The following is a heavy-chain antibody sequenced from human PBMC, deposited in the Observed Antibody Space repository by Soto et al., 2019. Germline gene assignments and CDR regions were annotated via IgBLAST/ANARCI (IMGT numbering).Heavy chain of an antibody. Sequence: QVQLVESGGGVVQPGRSLRLSCAASGFTFSTYGMSWFRQAPGKGLEWVAIISYDGIHKYYADSVKGRFTISRDNSRNTLYLQMNSLRAEDTAVYYCAKEIIAVSGPWDFDNWGQGTLVTVSS. CDR2: ISYDGIHK. D-gene: IGHD6-19*01. CDR3: AKEIIAVSGPWDFDN. CDR1: GFTFSTYG. V-gene: IGHV3-30*18. J-gene: IGHJ4*02.